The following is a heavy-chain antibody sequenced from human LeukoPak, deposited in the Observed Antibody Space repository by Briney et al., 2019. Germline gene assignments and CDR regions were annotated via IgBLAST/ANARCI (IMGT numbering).Heavy chain of an antibody. J-gene: IGHJ4*02. CDR1: GFTFSSYA. CDR2: ISHDGNNK. Sequence: PGRSLRLSCAASGFTFSSYAMHWVRQAPGKGLEGVAVISHDGNNKYYADSVKGRFTISRDNSKNTLYLQMNSLSAEDTAVYYCARDSMIVVALGVLDYWGQGTLVTVSS. D-gene: IGHD3-22*01. V-gene: IGHV3-30*01. CDR3: ARDSMIVVALGVLDY.